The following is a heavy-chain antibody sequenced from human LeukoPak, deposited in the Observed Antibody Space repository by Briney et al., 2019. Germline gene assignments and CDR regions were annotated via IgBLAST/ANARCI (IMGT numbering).Heavy chain of an antibody. D-gene: IGHD1-20*01. CDR1: GGSFSGYY. J-gene: IGHJ4*02. Sequence: SETLSLTCAVYGGSFSGYYWSWIRQPPGKGLEWIGEINHSGSTNYNPSLKSRVTISVDTSKNQFSLKLSSVTAADTAVYYCAREDISGIYWGQGTLVTVSS. CDR3: AREDISGIY. V-gene: IGHV4-34*01. CDR2: INHSGST.